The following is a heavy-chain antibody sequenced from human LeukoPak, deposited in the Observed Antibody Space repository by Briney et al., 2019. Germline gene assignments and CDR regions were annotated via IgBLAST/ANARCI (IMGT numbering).Heavy chain of an antibody. V-gene: IGHV3-7*03. CDR2: IKEDGTET. CDR3: AKEGRSLQTY. CDR1: GFTFDYYW. D-gene: IGHD5-24*01. Sequence: GGSLRLSCAASGFTFDYYWMHWVRLAPGKGLEWVANIKEDGTETYYVDSVKGRFTISRDNAKNSLYLQMNSLRVEDTAVYYCAKEGRSLQTYWGQGTLVTVSS. J-gene: IGHJ4*02.